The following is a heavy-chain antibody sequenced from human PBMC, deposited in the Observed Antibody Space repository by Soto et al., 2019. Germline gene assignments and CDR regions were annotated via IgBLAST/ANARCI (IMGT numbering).Heavy chain of an antibody. J-gene: IGHJ6*02. CDR1: GGSFNNYA. V-gene: IGHV1-69*06. Sequence: GASVKVSCKASGGSFNNYAISWVRQAPGQGLEWMGGIIPIFGTANYAQRFEGKITITADKSARAAYMELNSLTSLDTAVYYCARALREYSSRLYYYYVMDVWGQGTTVTVSS. CDR2: IIPIFGTA. D-gene: IGHD6-19*01. CDR3: ARALREYSSRLYYYYVMDV.